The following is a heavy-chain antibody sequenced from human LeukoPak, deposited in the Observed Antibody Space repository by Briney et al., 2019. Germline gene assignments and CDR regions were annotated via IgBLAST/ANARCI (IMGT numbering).Heavy chain of an antibody. CDR3: ARDLRFRFGVWDNWFDP. Sequence: GASVKVSCKASGYTFTSYGISWVRQAPGQGLEWMGWISAYNGNTNYAQKLQGRVTMTTDTSTSTAYMELRSLRSDDTAVYYCARDLRFRFGVWDNWFDPWGQGTLVTVSS. J-gene: IGHJ5*02. D-gene: IGHD3-10*01. CDR2: ISAYNGNT. V-gene: IGHV1-18*01. CDR1: GYTFTSYG.